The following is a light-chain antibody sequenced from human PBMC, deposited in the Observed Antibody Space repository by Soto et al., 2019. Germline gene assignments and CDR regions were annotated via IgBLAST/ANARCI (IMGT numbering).Light chain of an antibody. Sequence: DIQMTQSPSSLSASVGDRVTITCRASRGIRDALGWYQQKSGKVPKRLSYSASSLQNGVPSRFSGRGYGTEFTLTISSLQPEDFATYLCLQHSDYPFTFGQGTKLEI. V-gene: IGKV1-17*01. CDR1: RGIRDA. CDR2: SAS. J-gene: IGKJ2*01. CDR3: LQHSDYPFT.